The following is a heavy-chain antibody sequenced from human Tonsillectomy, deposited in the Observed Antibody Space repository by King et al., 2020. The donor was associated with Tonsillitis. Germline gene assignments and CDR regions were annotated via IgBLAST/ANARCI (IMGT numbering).Heavy chain of an antibody. Sequence: VQLVESGGGLVQPGGSLRLSCAASGFTFSNYAMSWVRQAPGKGLEWVSAISGSGISTYYADAVKGRLTISRENSRNTLFLQMNSLRAEDTALYYFAKDRSGYNFWGQGTMVTVSS. D-gene: IGHD3-22*01. CDR3: AKDRSGYNF. CDR1: GFTFSNYA. V-gene: IGHV3-23*04. J-gene: IGHJ3*01. CDR2: ISGSGIST.